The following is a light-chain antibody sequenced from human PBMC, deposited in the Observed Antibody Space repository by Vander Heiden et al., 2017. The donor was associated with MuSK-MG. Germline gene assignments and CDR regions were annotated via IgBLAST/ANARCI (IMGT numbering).Light chain of an antibody. CDR2: SVS. Sequence: DVVMTESLHSLPVTLGQPASISCRSSQSLLYRDGNTYFNSFQQRLIQSPRRLICSVSNRYSGVPDRSTPSASGAQFTLEMRRVGVEDVGVYYCMQGAHWPQTFGPGTMVEIK. CDR1: QSLLYRDGNTY. J-gene: IGKJ1*01. CDR3: MQGAHWPQT. V-gene: IGKV2-30*01.